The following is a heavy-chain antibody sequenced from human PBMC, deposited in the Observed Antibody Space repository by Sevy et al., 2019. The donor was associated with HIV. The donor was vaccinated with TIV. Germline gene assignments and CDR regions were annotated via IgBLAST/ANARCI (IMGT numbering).Heavy chain of an antibody. CDR2: IWYDGTIK. V-gene: IGHV3-33*08. J-gene: IGHJ4*02. D-gene: IGHD2-21*02. CDR1: GFTFSSYV. Sequence: GSLRLSCAASGFTFSSYVMHWVRQAPGKGLEWVALIWYDGTIKYYADSVKGRFTISRDNSKDTLFLKMNSLTPEDTAVYYCARGGGYCGGDCYSIDYWGQGALVTVSS. CDR3: ARGGGYCGGDCYSIDY.